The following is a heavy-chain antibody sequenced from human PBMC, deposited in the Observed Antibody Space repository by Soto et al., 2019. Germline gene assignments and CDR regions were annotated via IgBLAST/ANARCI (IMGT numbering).Heavy chain of an antibody. Sequence: EVHLLESGGGLVHPGESLRLSCGASGFTFSTCVMTWVRQAPGKGLEWVSCITDSGSGTYYADSVKGRFTISRDNSKNTMYLQMNNRSAEDTGVYYCAKGLINGRWYAEDWGQGTLVTVSS. CDR3: AKGLINGRWYAED. CDR2: ITDSGSGT. V-gene: IGHV3-23*01. D-gene: IGHD6-13*01. CDR1: GFTFSTCV. J-gene: IGHJ4*02.